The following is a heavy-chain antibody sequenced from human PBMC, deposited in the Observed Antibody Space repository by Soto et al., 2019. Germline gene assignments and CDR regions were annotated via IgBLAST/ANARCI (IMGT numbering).Heavy chain of an antibody. CDR2: IYYSGST. J-gene: IGHJ6*02. CDR1: GGSISSGDYY. CDR3: ARETPYDFWSGSYYYYGMDV. V-gene: IGHV4-30-4*01. D-gene: IGHD3-3*01. Sequence: PSETLSLTCTVSGGSISSGDYYWSWIRQPPGKCLEWIGYIYYSGSTYYNPSLKSRVTISVDTSKNQFSLKLSSVTAADTAVYYCARETPYDFWSGSYYYYGMDVWGQGTTVTVSS.